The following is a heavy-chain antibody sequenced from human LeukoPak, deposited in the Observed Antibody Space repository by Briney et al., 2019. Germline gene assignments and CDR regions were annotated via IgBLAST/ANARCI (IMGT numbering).Heavy chain of an antibody. V-gene: IGHV3-23*01. CDR3: VKTTRPLGAFDY. CDR1: GFTFSSYA. J-gene: IGHJ4*02. CDR2: ISGSGGST. D-gene: IGHD7-27*01. Sequence: GGSLRLSCAASGFTFSSYAMSWVRQAPGKGLEWVSAISGSGGSTYYADSVKGRFTISRDNSKNMLYLQMNSLRAEDTAIYYCVKTTRPLGAFDYWGQGTLVTVSS.